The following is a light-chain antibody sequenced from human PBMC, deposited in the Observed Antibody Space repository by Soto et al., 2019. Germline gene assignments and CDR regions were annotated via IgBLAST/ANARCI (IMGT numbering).Light chain of an antibody. J-gene: IGKJ2*01. V-gene: IGKV3-20*01. Sequence: EIVLTQSPGTLSLSPGERATLSCRACQSVSSSYLAWYQQKPGQAPRLLIYGASSRATGIPDRFSGSGSGTDFTLTISRLEPEDFAVYYCHQYGSLYTFGQGTKLEI. CDR1: QSVSSSY. CDR2: GAS. CDR3: HQYGSLYT.